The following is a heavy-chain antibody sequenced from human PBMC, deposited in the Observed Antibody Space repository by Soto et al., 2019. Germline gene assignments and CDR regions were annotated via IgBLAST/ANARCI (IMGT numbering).Heavy chain of an antibody. CDR1: GGSISSGGYS. D-gene: IGHD5-12*01. CDR2: IYHSGST. CDR3: ARSSGYDSVIDYFDD. Sequence: SETLSLTCAVSGGSISSGGYSWSWIRQPPGKGLEWIGYIYHSGSTYYNPSLKSRVTISVDRSKNQFSLKLSSVTAADTAVYYCARSSGYDSVIDYFDDWGQGTLVPVSS. J-gene: IGHJ4*02. V-gene: IGHV4-30-2*01.